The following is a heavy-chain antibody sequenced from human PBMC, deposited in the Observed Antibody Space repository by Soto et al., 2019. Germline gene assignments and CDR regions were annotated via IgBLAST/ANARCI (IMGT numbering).Heavy chain of an antibody. CDR2: ISGYNGNT. CDR1: GYSFTTYG. CDR3: ARDGPAPYYYYGMDV. Sequence: QVQLVQSRGEVKKPGASVKVSCKTSGYSFTTYGISWVRQAPGQGLEWMGWISGYNGNTNYAQNLQGRVTMTTDTSPSTAYMELRSLRSDDTAVYYCARDGPAPYYYYGMDVWGQGSTVTVSS. V-gene: IGHV1-18*01. J-gene: IGHJ6*02.